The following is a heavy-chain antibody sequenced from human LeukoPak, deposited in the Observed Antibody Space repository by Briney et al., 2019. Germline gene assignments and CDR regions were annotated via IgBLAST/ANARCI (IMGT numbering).Heavy chain of an antibody. V-gene: IGHV3-30*18. D-gene: IGHD4-17*01. CDR3: AKEGSTVTTFLWYFDL. Sequence: GRSLRLSCAASGFTFSSSGIHWVRQAPGKGLEWVAVISYDGSNKYYADSEKGRFTISRDNSKNTLYLQMNSLRAEDTAVYYCAKEGSTVTTFLWYFDLWGRGTLVTVSS. J-gene: IGHJ2*01. CDR2: ISYDGSNK. CDR1: GFTFSSSG.